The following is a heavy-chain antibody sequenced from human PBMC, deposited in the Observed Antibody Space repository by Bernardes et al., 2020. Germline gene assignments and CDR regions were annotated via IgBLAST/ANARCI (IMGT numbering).Heavy chain of an antibody. J-gene: IGHJ4*02. CDR2: IYYSGST. CDR3: ARGFSGYGPFEY. V-gene: IGHV4-59*01. CDR1: GGSTSSYY. D-gene: IGHD5-12*01. Sequence: SEPLSLTCTVSGGSTSSYYWSWIRQPPGKGLEWIGYIYYSGSTNYNPSLKSRVTISVDTSKSQFSLKLSSVTAADTAVYYCARGFSGYGPFEYWGQGTLVTVSS.